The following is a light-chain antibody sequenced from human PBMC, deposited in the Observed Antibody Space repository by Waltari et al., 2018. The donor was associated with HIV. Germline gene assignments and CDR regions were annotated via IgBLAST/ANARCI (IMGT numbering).Light chain of an antibody. J-gene: IGLJ2*01. CDR2: KDN. Sequence: SNELTQPPSVSVSPGQTARIACYGTELKIQRFHWYQRKAGQAPVLVMCKDNERPLGISERISGSRSGATVTLTISEVQAEDEADYYCQSAGSGGTSVVFGSGTKLTV. CDR1: ELKIQR. V-gene: IGLV3-25*03. CDR3: QSAGSGGTSVV.